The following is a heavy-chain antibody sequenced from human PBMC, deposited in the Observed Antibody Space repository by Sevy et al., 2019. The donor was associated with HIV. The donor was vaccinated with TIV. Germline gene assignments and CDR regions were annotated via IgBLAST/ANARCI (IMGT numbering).Heavy chain of an antibody. CDR3: ARVATYYDLDAFDI. J-gene: IGHJ3*02. CDR2: ISSSSSYI. CDR1: GFTFSSYS. D-gene: IGHD3-22*01. V-gene: IGHV3-21*01. Sequence: GGSPRLSCAASGFTFSSYSMNWVRQAPGKGLEWVSSISSSSSYIYYADSVKGRFTISRDNAKNSLYLQMNSLRAEDTAVYYCARVATYYDLDAFDIWGQGTMVTVSS.